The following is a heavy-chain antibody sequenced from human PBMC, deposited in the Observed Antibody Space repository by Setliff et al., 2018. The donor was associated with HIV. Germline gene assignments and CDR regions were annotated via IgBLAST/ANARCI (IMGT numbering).Heavy chain of an antibody. CDR2: INPGSGST. D-gene: IGHD1-26*01. J-gene: IGHJ4*02. V-gene: IGHV1-46*01. Sequence: ASVKVSCKASGYTFTAYNLHWLRQAPGQGLEWMGVINPGSGSTIYEQRFQGRLTMTRDTSTSTVYMELSSLRADDTAVYYCARAGEGQWDLLPRDYWGQGTLVTVSS. CDR3: ARAGEGQWDLLPRDY. CDR1: GYTFTAYN.